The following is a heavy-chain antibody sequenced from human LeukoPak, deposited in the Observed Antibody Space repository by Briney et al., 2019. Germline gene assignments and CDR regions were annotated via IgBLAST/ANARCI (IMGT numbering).Heavy chain of an antibody. J-gene: IGHJ4*02. CDR2: ISYDGSNK. V-gene: IGHV3-30*03. CDR3: ATDHGFHYGAYFDY. Sequence: GRSLRLSCAASGFTFNSFGMHWVRQAPGKGLEWVAVISYDGSNKYSADSVKGRFTISRDNSKNTLYLQMNSLRPEDTAVYYCATDHGFHYGAYFDYWGQGTLVTVSS. CDR1: GFTFNSFG. D-gene: IGHD4-17*01.